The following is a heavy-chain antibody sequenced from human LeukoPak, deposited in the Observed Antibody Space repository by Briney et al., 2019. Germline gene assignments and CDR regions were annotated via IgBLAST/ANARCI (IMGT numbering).Heavy chain of an antibody. J-gene: IGHJ4*02. V-gene: IGHV1-2*02. D-gene: IGHD3-10*01. Sequence: ASVKVSCKASGYTFTGYYMHWVRQAPGQGLEWMGWINPNSGGTNYAQKFQGRVTMTRDTSISTAYMELSRLRSDDTAVYYCARGPYGSGSYQNFDYWGQGTLVTVSS. CDR2: INPNSGGT. CDR3: ARGPYGSGSYQNFDY. CDR1: GYTFTGYY.